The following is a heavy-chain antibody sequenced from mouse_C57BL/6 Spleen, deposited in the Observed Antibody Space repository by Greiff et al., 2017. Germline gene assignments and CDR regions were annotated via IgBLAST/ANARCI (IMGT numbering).Heavy chain of an antibody. J-gene: IGHJ3*01. D-gene: IGHD2-4*01. CDR2: INPYNGGT. Sequence: EVQLQQSGPVLVKPGASVKMSCKASGYTFTDYYMNWVKQSHGKSLEWIGVINPYNGGTSYNQKFKGKATLTVDKSSSTAYMELNSLTSEDSAVYYCARSNYYDSDGGFAYWGQGTLVTVSA. CDR3: ARSNYYDSDGGFAY. CDR1: GYTFTDYY. V-gene: IGHV1-19*01.